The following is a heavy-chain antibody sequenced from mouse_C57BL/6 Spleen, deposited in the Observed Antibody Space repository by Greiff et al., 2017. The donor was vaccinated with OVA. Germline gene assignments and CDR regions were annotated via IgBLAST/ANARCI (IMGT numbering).Heavy chain of an antibody. CDR3: AREGTNYYGSSYYAMDY. J-gene: IGHJ4*01. V-gene: IGHV1-64*01. D-gene: IGHD1-1*01. Sequence: VKLQQPGAELVKPGASVKLSCKASGYTFTSYWMHWVKQRPGQGLEWIGMIHPNSGSTNYNEKFKSKATLTVDKSSSTAYMQLSSLTSEDSAVYYCAREGTNYYGSSYYAMDYWGQGTSVTVSS. CDR1: GYTFTSYW. CDR2: IHPNSGST.